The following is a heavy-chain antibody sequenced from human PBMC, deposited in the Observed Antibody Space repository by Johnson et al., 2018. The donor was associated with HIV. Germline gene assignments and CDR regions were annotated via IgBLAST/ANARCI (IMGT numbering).Heavy chain of an antibody. Sequence: VQLVESGGGVVQPGRSLRLSCAASGFTFSSYAMHWVRQAPGKGLEWVAVISYDGSNKSYADSVKGRFTISRDNSKNTLYLQMNSLRAEDTAVYYCANPTASDAFDIWGQGTMVTVSS. CDR3: ANPTASDAFDI. D-gene: IGHD1-1*01. CDR1: GFTFSSYA. V-gene: IGHV3-30-3*01. J-gene: IGHJ3*02. CDR2: ISYDGSNK.